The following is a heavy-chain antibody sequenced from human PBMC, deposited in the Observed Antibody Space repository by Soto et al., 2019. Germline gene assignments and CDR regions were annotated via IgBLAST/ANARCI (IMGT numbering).Heavy chain of an antibody. CDR1: GGSGGSFSGYY. J-gene: IGHJ3*02. V-gene: IGHV4-34*01. CDR2: INHSGST. Sequence: SETLSLTCAVYGGSGGSFSGYYWSWIRQPPGKGLEWIGEINHSGSTNYNPSLKSRVTISVDTSKNQFSLKLSSVTAADTAVYYCARARGGYSSSWSRGAFDIWGQGTMVTVSS. D-gene: IGHD6-13*01. CDR3: ARARGGYSSSWSRGAFDI.